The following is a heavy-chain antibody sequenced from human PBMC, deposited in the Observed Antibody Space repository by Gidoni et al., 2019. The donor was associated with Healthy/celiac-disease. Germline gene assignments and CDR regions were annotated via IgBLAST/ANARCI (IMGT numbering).Heavy chain of an antibody. Sequence: QVQLQESGPGLVKPSQTLSLTCTVSGGSTSSGSYYWSWIRQPAGKGLEWIGRIYTSGSTNYNPSIKSRVTMSGDTSKNQFSLKLSSVTAADTAVYYCARGYYDSSGYYHPCDYWGQGTLVTVSS. CDR2: IYTSGST. D-gene: IGHD3-22*01. CDR3: ARGYYDSSGYYHPCDY. V-gene: IGHV4-61*02. CDR1: GGSTSSGSYY. J-gene: IGHJ4*02.